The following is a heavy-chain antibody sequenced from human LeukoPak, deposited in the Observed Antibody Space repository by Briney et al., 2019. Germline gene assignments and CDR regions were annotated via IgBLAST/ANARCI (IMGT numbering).Heavy chain of an antibody. V-gene: IGHV3-7*01. CDR2: IKQDGSEK. Sequence: GGSLRLSCGASGFISRGYWMSWVRQAPGKGLEWVANIKQDGSEKYYVDSVKGRFTISRDNAKNSLYLEMNNLRAEDTALYYCAREYYGSGSYDSWGHGTLVTVSS. CDR1: GFISRGYW. CDR3: AREYYGSGSYDS. D-gene: IGHD3-10*01. J-gene: IGHJ5*01.